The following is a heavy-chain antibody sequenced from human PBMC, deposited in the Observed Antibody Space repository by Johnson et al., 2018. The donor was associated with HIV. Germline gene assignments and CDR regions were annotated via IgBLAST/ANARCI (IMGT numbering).Heavy chain of an antibody. J-gene: IGHJ3*02. V-gene: IGHV3-66*01. CDR1: GFTFSDYC. CDR2: IYSGGST. CDR3: ARGRRIQLWLLADAFDI. D-gene: IGHD5-18*01. Sequence: VQLVESGGDLVKPGGSLRLSCAASGFTFSDYCMSWIRQAPGKGLEWVSVIYSGGSTYYADSVKGRFTISRDNSKNTLYLQMNSLRAEDTAVYYCARGRRIQLWLLADAFDIWGQGTMVTVSS.